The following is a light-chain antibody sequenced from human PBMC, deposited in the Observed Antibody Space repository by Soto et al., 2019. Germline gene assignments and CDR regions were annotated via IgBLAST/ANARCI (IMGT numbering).Light chain of an antibody. J-gene: IGLJ3*02. V-gene: IGLV1-40*01. CDR2: VNN. CDR3: QSYDGSLSGSV. Sequence: QSVLTQPPSMSGAPGQRVTISCTGSHSNIGAGYDVHWYQQLPGTAPRLLIYVNNNRPSGVPDRFSGSKSDTSASLAITGLQADDEADYFCQSYDGSLSGSVFGGGTKVTVL. CDR1: HSNIGAGYD.